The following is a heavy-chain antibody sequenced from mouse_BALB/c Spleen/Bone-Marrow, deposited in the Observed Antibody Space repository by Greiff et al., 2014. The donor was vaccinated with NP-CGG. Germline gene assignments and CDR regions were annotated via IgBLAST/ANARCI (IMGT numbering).Heavy chain of an antibody. CDR2: IGYGDNT. J-gene: IGHJ1*01. CDR3: ARWGGSGYFDV. Sequence: VQLQQSGPGLVKPSQSLSLTCTVTGYSIASDYAWSWIRQFPGNKLAWMGYIGYGDNTYYNPSLISRISITRDTSKNQFFLQLNSVTTEDTATYFCARWGGSGYFDVWGAGTTVTVSS. CDR1: GYSIASDYA. V-gene: IGHV3-2*02. D-gene: IGHD1-1*02.